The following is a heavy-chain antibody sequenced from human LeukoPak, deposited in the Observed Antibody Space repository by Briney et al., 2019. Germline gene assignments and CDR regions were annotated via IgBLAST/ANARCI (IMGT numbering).Heavy chain of an antibody. V-gene: IGHV1-8*01. CDR3: ARVEQWLVPGYYYYMDV. J-gene: IGHJ6*03. CDR1: GYTFTSYD. Sequence: ASVKVSCKASGYTFTSYDINWVRQATGQGLEWMGWRNPNSGNTGYAQKFQGRVTMTRNTSISTAYIELSSLRSEDTAVYYCARVEQWLVPGYYYYMDVWGKGTTVTVSS. CDR2: RNPNSGNT. D-gene: IGHD6-19*01.